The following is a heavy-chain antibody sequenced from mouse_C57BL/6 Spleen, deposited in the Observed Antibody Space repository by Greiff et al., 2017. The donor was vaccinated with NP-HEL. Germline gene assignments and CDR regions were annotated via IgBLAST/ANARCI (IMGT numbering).Heavy chain of an antibody. CDR3: THIITTSEAY. D-gene: IGHD1-2*01. CDR2: IDPENGDT. CDR1: GFNIKDDY. Sequence: EVQLQQSGAELVRPGASVKLSCTASGFNIKDDYMHWVKQRPEQGLEWIGWIDPENGDTEYASKFQGKATITADTSSNTAYLQLSSLTSEDTAVYYCTHIITTSEAYWGQGTLVTVSA. V-gene: IGHV14-4*01. J-gene: IGHJ3*01.